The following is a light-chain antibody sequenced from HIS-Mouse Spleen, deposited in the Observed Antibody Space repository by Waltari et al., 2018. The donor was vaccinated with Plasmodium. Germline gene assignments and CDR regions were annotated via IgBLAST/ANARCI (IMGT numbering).Light chain of an antibody. CDR1: QGISNY. J-gene: IGKJ1*01. Sequence: DIQMTQSPSSLSASVGDSITITSRASQGISNYLAWYQQKPGKVPKLLIYAASTLQSGVPSRFSGSGSGTDFTLTISSLQPEDVATYYCQKYNSAPWTFGQGTKVEIK. CDR2: AAS. CDR3: QKYNSAPWT. V-gene: IGKV1-27*01.